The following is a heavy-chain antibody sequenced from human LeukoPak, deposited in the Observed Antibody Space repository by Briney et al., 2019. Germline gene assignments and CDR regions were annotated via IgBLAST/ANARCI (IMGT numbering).Heavy chain of an antibody. CDR3: ARARIYGSGSYGY. J-gene: IGHJ4*02. CDR1: GGSSSGYY. V-gene: IGHV4-34*01. CDR2: INHSGST. D-gene: IGHD3-10*01. Sequence: SETLSLTCAVYGGSSSGYYWSWIRQPPGKGLEWIGEINHSGSTNYNPSLKSRVTISVDTSKNQFSLKLSSVTAADTAVYYCARARIYGSGSYGYWGQGTVVTVSS.